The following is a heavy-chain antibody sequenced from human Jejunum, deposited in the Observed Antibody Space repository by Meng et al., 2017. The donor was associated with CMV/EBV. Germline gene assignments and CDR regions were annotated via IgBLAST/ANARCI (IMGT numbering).Heavy chain of an antibody. CDR3: VRDCRREHLFDY. Sequence: ASGFTFSDYGMHWVRQAPGKGLEWVANINKDESEKSYVGSVKGRFTISRDNAKNSLYLQMNSLRAEDTAVYYCVRDCRREHLFDYWGQGTLVTVSS. V-gene: IGHV3-7*01. J-gene: IGHJ4*02. D-gene: IGHD1-26*01. CDR1: GFTFSDYG. CDR2: INKDESEK.